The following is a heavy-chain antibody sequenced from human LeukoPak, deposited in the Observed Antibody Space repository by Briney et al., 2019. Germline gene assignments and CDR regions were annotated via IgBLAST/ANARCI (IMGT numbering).Heavy chain of an antibody. V-gene: IGHV4-34*01. CDR3: VRGVGVRGYFDY. CDR2: INHSGST. CDR1: GRSFSGYY. Sequence: PSETLSLTCAIYGRSFSGYYWSWIRQPPGKGLEWIGEINHSGSTNHNPSLKSRVTISVDTSKNQFSLKLTSVTAADTAVYYCVRGVGVRGYFDYWGQGTLVTVSS. D-gene: IGHD3-10*01. J-gene: IGHJ4*02.